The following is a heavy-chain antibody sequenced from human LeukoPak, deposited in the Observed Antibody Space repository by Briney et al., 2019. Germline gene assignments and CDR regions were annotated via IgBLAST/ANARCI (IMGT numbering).Heavy chain of an antibody. V-gene: IGHV4-61*01. J-gene: IGHJ3*02. CDR1: GGSISSSSYY. CDR2: IYYSGST. Sequence: SETLSLTCTVSGGSISSSSYYWSWIRQPPGKGLEWIGYIYYSGSTNYNPSLKSRVTISVDTSKNQFSLKLSSVTAADTAVYYCARAKETTVTTYFGGNDAFDIWGQGTMVTVSS. D-gene: IGHD4-17*01. CDR3: ARAKETTVTTYFGGNDAFDI.